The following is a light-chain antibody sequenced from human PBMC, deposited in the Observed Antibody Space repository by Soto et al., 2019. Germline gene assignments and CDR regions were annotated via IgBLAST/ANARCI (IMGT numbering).Light chain of an antibody. CDR3: QHYDRYSEA. V-gene: IGKV1-5*03. CDR1: QTISSW. J-gene: IGKJ1*01. CDR2: MAS. Sequence: IQMTQSPSTLSGSVGDRVTTTCWASQTISSWLAWYQQKPGKAPKLLIYMASTLKSGVPSRFSGSGSGTEFTLTISSLQPDDFATYYCQHYDRYSEAFGQGTKVDIK.